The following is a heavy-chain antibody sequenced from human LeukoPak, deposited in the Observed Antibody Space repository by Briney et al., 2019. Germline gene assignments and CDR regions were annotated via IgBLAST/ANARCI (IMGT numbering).Heavy chain of an antibody. CDR1: GDSISSSY. J-gene: IGHJ4*02. CDR2: ISASGNT. D-gene: IGHD1-20*01. V-gene: IGHV4-4*09. Sequence: PSETLSLTCTVCGDSISSSYWNWIRQTPGKGLEWIGYISASGNTNYNPSLKSRIIISVDMSKNQFSLKLSSVTAADTAVYYCARLIPGTTGLRKNYFDYWGQGTLVTVSS. CDR3: ARLIPGTTGLRKNYFDY.